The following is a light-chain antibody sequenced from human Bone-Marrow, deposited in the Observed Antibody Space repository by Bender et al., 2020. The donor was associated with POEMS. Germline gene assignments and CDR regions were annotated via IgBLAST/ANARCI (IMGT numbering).Light chain of an antibody. CDR1: SGDVGGYNL. CDR2: DVI. J-gene: IGLJ2*01. CDR3: CSYAGSGTYV. V-gene: IGLV2-23*02. Sequence: QSALTQPASVSGSPGQSITISCTGSSGDVGGYNLVSWYQQHPGKAPKLIIYDVIQRPSGVSNRFSGSKSGNTASLTISGLQAEDEATFYCCSYAGSGTYVFGGGTKLTVL.